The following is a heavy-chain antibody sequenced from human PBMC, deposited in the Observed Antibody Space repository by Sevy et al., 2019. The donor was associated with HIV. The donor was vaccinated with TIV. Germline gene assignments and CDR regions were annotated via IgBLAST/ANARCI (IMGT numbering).Heavy chain of an antibody. CDR3: ASPFDYDFVWGSYRYDY. Sequence: SETLSLTCTVSGGSISSSSYYWGWIRQPPGKGLEWIGSIYYSGSTYYNPSLKSRVTISVDTSKNHFSLKLSSVTAADTAVYYCASPFDYDFVWGSYRYDYWGQGTLVTVSS. CDR1: GGSISSSSYY. V-gene: IGHV4-39*01. J-gene: IGHJ4*02. CDR2: IYYSGST. D-gene: IGHD3-16*02.